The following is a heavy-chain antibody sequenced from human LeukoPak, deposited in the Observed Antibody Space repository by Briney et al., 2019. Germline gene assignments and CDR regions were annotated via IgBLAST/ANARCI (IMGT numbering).Heavy chain of an antibody. Sequence: SGGSLRLSCAASGFTFSSYSMNWVRQAPGKGLEWVSYISSSSTIYYADSVKGRFTISRDNAKNSLYLQMNSLRDEDTAVYYCARKNPSSYYYGMDVWGQGTTVTVSS. CDR1: GFTFSSYS. CDR2: ISSSSTI. V-gene: IGHV3-48*02. CDR3: ARKNPSSYYYGMDV. J-gene: IGHJ6*02.